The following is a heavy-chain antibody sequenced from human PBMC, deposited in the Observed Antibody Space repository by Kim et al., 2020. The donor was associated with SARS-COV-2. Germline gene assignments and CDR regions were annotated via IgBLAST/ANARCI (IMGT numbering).Heavy chain of an antibody. CDR2: ISSSGSTI. CDR3: ASLRPWGLQGDY. V-gene: IGHV3-48*03. J-gene: IGHJ4*02. CDR1: GFTFSSYE. Sequence: GGSLRLSCAASGFTFSSYEMNWVRQAPGKGLEWVSYISSSGSTIYYADSVKGRFTISRDNAKNSLYLQMNSLRAEDTAVYYCASLRPWGLQGDYWGQGTLVTVSS. D-gene: IGHD3-16*01.